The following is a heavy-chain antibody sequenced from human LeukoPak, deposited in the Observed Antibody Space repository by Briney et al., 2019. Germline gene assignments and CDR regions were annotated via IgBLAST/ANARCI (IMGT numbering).Heavy chain of an antibody. D-gene: IGHD7-27*01. CDR1: GDSVSVNSAG. Sequence: SQTLSLTCALSGDSVSVNSAGWDWIRQYPSRGLELLVRTYYRSEWYNESAISAESPITNNAEATRNHFTRPPRSVTPEDTAVYYCARELTGFDYWGQGTLVTVSS. J-gene: IGHJ4*02. V-gene: IGHV6-1*01. CDR3: ARELTGFDY. CDR2: TYYRSEWYN.